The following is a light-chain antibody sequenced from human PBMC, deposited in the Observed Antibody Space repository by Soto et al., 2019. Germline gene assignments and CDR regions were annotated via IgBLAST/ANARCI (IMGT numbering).Light chain of an antibody. V-gene: IGKV3-20*01. J-gene: IGKJ4*01. CDR2: AAS. CDR1: QSVSSNY. Sequence: EILLAQSPGTLSLSPGERATLSCRASQSVSSNYLAWYQQKPGQAPRLLIYAASSRATGIPDRFGGRGSGTDFTLTITRLEPEDFAVYYCQQYGSSTLTFGGGTKVDIK. CDR3: QQYGSSTLT.